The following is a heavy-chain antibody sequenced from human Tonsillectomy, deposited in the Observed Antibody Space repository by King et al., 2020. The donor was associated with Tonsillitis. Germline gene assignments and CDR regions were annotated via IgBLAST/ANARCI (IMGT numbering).Heavy chain of an antibody. Sequence: VQLVESGGGVVQPGRSLRLSCAASGFTFSRYGMHWVRQAPGKGLEWVAVISYDGSNKNYVDSVKGRFTISRDNSKNTLYLQMNSLRAEDTAVYYLAKGSPGVRVRLDYLDYWGQGTLVTVSS. CDR3: AKGSPGVRVRLDYLDY. J-gene: IGHJ4*02. V-gene: IGHV3-30*18. CDR2: ISYDGSNK. D-gene: IGHD7-27*01. CDR1: GFTFSRYG.